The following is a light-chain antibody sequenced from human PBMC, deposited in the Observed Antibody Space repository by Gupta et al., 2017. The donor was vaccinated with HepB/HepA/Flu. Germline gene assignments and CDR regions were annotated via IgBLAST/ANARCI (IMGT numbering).Light chain of an antibody. CDR1: QSLLHSNGYNY. J-gene: IGKJ2*01. CDR3: MQALQTPRT. V-gene: IGKV2-28*01. Sequence: DIVMTQSPLSLPVTPGEPASISCRSSQSLLHSNGYNYLDWYLQKPGQSPQLLIYLGSNRASGVPDRFTGIGSVTDFTLKISRVEAEDVGVYYCMQALQTPRTFGPGTKLEIK. CDR2: LGS.